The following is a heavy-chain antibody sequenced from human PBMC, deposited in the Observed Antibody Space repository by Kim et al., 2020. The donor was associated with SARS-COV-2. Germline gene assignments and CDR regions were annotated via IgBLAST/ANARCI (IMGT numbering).Heavy chain of an antibody. CDR1: GFSFSTSW. CDR2: IKEDGSEK. J-gene: IGHJ4*02. CDR3: ATLEWGRSPTFDY. Sequence: GSLRLSCAASGFSFSTSWMTWVRQAPGKGLEWVANIKEDGSEKYLLGSVKGRFTVSRDNARNSLFLQMNSLRVEDTAMYFCATLEWGRSPTFDYWGRGTLVTVSS. D-gene: IGHD3-3*01. V-gene: IGHV3-7*01.